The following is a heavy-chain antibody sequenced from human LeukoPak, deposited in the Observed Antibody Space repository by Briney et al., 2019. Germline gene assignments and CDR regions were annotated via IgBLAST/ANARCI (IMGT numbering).Heavy chain of an antibody. J-gene: IGHJ4*02. CDR3: AKESLVGAIVY. CDR2: IWYDGRHK. CDR1: GFSFSSYG. Sequence: TGGSLRLSCAASGFSFSSYGMHWVRQAPGKGLEWVAVIWYDGRHKYYADSVKGRFIISRDNSKNTLYLQMNSLRAEDTAVYYCAKESLVGAIVYWGQGTLVTVSS. D-gene: IGHD1-26*01. V-gene: IGHV3-33*06.